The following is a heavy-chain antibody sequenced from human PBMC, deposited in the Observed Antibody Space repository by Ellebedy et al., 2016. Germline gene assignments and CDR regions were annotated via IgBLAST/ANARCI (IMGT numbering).Heavy chain of an antibody. CDR3: TTVYRYNYDSV. J-gene: IGHJ4*02. V-gene: IGHV3-15*01. CDR1: GFTFSNAW. Sequence: GGFLRLSCAASGFTFSNAWMNWVRQAPGKGLEWVGRIKSKTDGGAADYAAPVKGRFTISSDDSKNTLYLQMNSLKTEDTAVYFCTTVYRYNYDSVWGQGTLVTVSS. CDR2: IKSKTDGGAA. D-gene: IGHD5-18*01.